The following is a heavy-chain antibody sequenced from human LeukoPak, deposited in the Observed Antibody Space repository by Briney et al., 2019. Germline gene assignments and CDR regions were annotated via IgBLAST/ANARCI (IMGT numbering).Heavy chain of an antibody. CDR1: GFTFLSHA. CDR3: AKDFRIGYSAHFDY. D-gene: IGHD2-21*01. Sequence: GGSLRLSCVGSGFTFLSHAMSWVRQAPEKGLEFVSGIYENGGTTYYADSAKGRFSISRDNSKNTLYLQMDSLRGEDTAVYYCAKDFRIGYSAHFDYWGQGALVTVSS. V-gene: IGHV3-23*01. CDR2: IYENGGTT. J-gene: IGHJ4*02.